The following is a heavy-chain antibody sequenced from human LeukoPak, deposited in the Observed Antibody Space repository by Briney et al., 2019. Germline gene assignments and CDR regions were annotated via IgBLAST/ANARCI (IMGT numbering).Heavy chain of an antibody. D-gene: IGHD3-22*01. Sequence: PSETLSLTCTVSGGSISSYYWSWIRQPPGKGLEWIGYIYYSGSTNYNPSLKSRVTISVDTSKNQFSLKLSSVTAADAAVYYCAGARYYDSSGYYRTPQFDYWGQGTLVTVSS. J-gene: IGHJ4*02. CDR2: IYYSGST. CDR1: GGSISSYY. CDR3: AGARYYDSSGYYRTPQFDY. V-gene: IGHV4-59*01.